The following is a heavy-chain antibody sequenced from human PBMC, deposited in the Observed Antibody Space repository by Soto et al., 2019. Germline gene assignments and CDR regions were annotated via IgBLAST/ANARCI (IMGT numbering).Heavy chain of an antibody. CDR3: ARDYRGRGWYPYYYYYGMDV. D-gene: IGHD6-19*01. CDR2: IIPIFGTA. Sequence: QVQLVQSGAEVKKPGSSVKVSCKASGGTFSSYAISWVRQAPGQGLEWMGGIIPIFGTANYAQKFQGRVTITADEATSTAYMELISLRSEDTAVYYCARDYRGRGWYPYYYYYGMDVWGQGTTVTVSS. V-gene: IGHV1-69*12. J-gene: IGHJ6*02. CDR1: GGTFSSYA.